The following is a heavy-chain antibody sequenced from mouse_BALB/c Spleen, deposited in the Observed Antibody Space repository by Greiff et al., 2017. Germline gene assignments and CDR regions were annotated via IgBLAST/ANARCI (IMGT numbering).Heavy chain of an antibody. Sequence: VQLQQSGPGLVQHSQSLSITCTVSGFSLTSYGVHWVRQSPGKGLEWLGVIWSGGSTDYNAAFISRLSISKDNSKSQVFFKMNSLQANDTAIYYCARPYGNYVGFAYWGQGTLVTVSA. D-gene: IGHD2-1*01. V-gene: IGHV2-2*02. CDR3: ARPYGNYVGFAY. CDR1: GFSLTSYG. J-gene: IGHJ3*01. CDR2: IWSGGST.